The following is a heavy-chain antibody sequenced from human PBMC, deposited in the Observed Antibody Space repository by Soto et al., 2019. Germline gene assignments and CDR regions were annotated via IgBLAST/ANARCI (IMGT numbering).Heavy chain of an antibody. V-gene: IGHV4-31*03. CDR1: GGSISSGGYY. CDR2: IYYSGST. CDR3: ARDGSGSSYNWFDP. D-gene: IGHD3-10*01. J-gene: IGHJ5*02. Sequence: NPSETLSLTCTVSGGSISSGGYYWSWIRQHPGKGLEWIGYIYYSGSTYYNPSLKSRVTISVDTSKNQFSLKLSSVTAADRAVYYCARDGSGSSYNWFDPWGQGTLVTVSS.